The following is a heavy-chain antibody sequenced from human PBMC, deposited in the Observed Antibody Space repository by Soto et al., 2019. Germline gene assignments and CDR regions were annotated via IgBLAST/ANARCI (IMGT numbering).Heavy chain of an antibody. V-gene: IGHV3-30-3*01. CDR2: ISYDGSNK. CDR3: ARVKGWGFGEFSYYFDY. D-gene: IGHD3-10*01. CDR1: GFTFSSYA. J-gene: IGHJ4*02. Sequence: QVQLVESGGGVVQPGRSLRLSCAASGFTFSSYAMHWVRQAPGKRLEWVAVISYDGSNKYYADSVKGRFTISRDNSKNTLYLQMNSLRAEDTAVYYCARVKGWGFGEFSYYFDYWGQGTLVTVSS.